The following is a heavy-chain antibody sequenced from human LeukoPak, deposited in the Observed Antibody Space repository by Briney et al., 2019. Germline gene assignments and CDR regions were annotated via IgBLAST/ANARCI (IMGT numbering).Heavy chain of an antibody. CDR1: GFTFSSYS. CDR2: ISNDGDNT. CDR3: ARGDIAAPPNFDF. D-gene: IGHD5-12*01. J-gene: IGHJ4*02. V-gene: IGHV3-64*01. Sequence: GGSLRLSCAASGFTFSSYSMNWVRQAPGKGLEYVSAISNDGDNTFYANSVKGRFTISRDNSKNMLYLQMGSLRAEDMAVYYCARGDIAAPPNFDFWGPGTLVTVSS.